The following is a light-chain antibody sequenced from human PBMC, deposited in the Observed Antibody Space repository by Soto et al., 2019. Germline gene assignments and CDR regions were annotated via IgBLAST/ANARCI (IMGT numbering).Light chain of an antibody. J-gene: IGKJ3*01. Sequence: DLVMTQSPLSLPVTPGEPASISCRSSQSLLHSNGYNYLDWYLQKPGQSPLLLIYLGSTRASGVPDRFSGSGSGTDFTLKISRVEAEDVGVYYCMQALQTPFTFGPGTKVDIK. CDR1: QSLLHSNGYNY. CDR3: MQALQTPFT. CDR2: LGS. V-gene: IGKV2-28*01.